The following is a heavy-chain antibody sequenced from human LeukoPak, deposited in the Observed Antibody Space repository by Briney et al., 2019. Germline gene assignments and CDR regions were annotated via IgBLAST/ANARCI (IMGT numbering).Heavy chain of an antibody. J-gene: IGHJ4*02. Sequence: SETLSLTCTVSDVSISNYYWTWIRQPAGKGLEWIGRLYIGRETDYSPSLKSRLTVSVDTSNRQFSLRLTSVTAGDTATYYCARESRVVIGDGYFLDSWGPGTLVSVSS. CDR3: ARESRVVIGDGYFLDS. CDR2: LYIGRET. V-gene: IGHV4-4*07. CDR1: DVSISNYY. D-gene: IGHD2-21*01.